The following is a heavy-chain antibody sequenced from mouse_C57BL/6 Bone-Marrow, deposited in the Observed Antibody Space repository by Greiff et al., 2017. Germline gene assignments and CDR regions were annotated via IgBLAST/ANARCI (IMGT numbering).Heavy chain of an antibody. CDR2: ISNGGGST. CDR1: GFTFSDYY. CDR3: ARRGGYEREDYAGDY. Sequence: DVMLVESGGGLVQPGGSLKLSCAASGFTFSDYYMYWVRQTPEKRLEWVAYISNGGGSTYYPDTVKGRFTISRDNAKNTLYLQMSRLKSEDTAMYYCARRGGYEREDYAGDYWGQGASVTVST. D-gene: IGHD1-1*02. V-gene: IGHV5-12*01. J-gene: IGHJ4*01.